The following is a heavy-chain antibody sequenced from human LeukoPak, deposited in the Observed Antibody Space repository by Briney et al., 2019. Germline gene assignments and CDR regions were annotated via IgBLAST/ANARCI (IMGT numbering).Heavy chain of an antibody. Sequence: GGSLRLSCAASGFTFSSYGMHWVRQAPGKGLGWVAVISYDGSNKYYADSVKGRFTISRDNSKNTLYLQMNSLRAEDTAVYYCAKSPWSYYGSGSYYRPYYYYGMGVWGQGTTVTVSS. D-gene: IGHD3-10*01. CDR3: AKSPWSYYGSGSYYRPYYYYGMGV. CDR1: GFTFSSYG. J-gene: IGHJ6*02. V-gene: IGHV3-30*18. CDR2: ISYDGSNK.